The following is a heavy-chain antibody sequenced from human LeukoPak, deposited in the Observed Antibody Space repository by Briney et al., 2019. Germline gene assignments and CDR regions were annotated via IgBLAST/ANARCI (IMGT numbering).Heavy chain of an antibody. Sequence: PGGSLRLSCAASGFTFSSYAMSWVSQAPGKGLEWVSAISGSGGSTYYADSVKGRFTISRDNSKNTLYLQMNSLRAEDTAVYYCAKDMRFDWTPYYFDYWGQGTLVTVSS. J-gene: IGHJ4*02. D-gene: IGHD3-9*01. CDR3: AKDMRFDWTPYYFDY. CDR2: ISGSGGST. CDR1: GFTFSSYA. V-gene: IGHV3-23*01.